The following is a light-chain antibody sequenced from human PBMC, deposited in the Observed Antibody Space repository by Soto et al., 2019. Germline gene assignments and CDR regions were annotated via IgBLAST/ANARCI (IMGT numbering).Light chain of an antibody. CDR1: RRDIGGYDF. V-gene: IGLV2-8*01. Sequence: QSVLIQPPSASGSPGQSVTISCTGTRRDIGGYDFVSWYQQHPGKAPKLLISEVTKRPSGVPDRFSASKSGLTASLTISGLQPEDEAGYYCSSFTSDRIYVFGPGTKVTVL. CDR2: EVT. CDR3: SSFTSDRIYV. J-gene: IGLJ1*01.